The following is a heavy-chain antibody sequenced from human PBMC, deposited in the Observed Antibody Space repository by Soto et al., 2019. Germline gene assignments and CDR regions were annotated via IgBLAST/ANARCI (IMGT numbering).Heavy chain of an antibody. CDR1: GGSFSGYY. CDR2: INHSGST. Sequence: SETLSLTCAVYGGSFSGYYWSWIRQPPGKGLEWIGEINHSGSTNYNPSLKSRVTISVDTSKNQFSLKLSSVTAADTAVYYCARARQWLVYYYYYGMDVWGQGTTVTVSS. D-gene: IGHD6-19*01. J-gene: IGHJ6*02. CDR3: ARARQWLVYYYYYGMDV. V-gene: IGHV4-34*01.